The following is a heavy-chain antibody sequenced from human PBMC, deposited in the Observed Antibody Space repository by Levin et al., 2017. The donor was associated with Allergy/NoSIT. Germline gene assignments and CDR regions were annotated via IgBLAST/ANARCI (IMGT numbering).Heavy chain of an antibody. CDR2: ISWNSDII. J-gene: IGHJ4*02. CDR1: GFIFDDYA. CDR3: AKGAASIAAAGIIDY. D-gene: IGHD6-13*01. Sequence: PGGSLRLSCAASGFIFDDYAMHWVRQAPGKGLEWVSGISWNSDIIGYADSVKGRFTISRDSATNSLYLQVNSLRAEDTALYYCAKGAASIAAAGIIDYWGQGTLVTVSS. V-gene: IGHV3-9*01.